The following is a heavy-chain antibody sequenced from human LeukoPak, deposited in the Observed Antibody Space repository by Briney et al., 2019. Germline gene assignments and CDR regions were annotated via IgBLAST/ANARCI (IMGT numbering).Heavy chain of an antibody. Sequence: GGSLRLSCAASGFTFSSYAMSWVRQAPGKGLEWVSGISGSGGSTYYADSVKGRFTISRDNAKNSLYLQMNSLRAEDTALYYCARVSTVEYGMDVWGQGTTVTVSS. CDR3: ARVSTVEYGMDV. D-gene: IGHD4-23*01. CDR2: ISGSGGST. CDR1: GFTFSSYA. J-gene: IGHJ6*02. V-gene: IGHV3-23*01.